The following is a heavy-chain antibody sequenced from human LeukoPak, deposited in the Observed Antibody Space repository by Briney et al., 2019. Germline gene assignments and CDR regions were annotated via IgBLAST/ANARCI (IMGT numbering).Heavy chain of an antibody. Sequence: GGSLRLSCAASGFTFSSYSMNWVRQAPGKGLEWVSSISSSSSYIYYADSVKGRFTISRDNAKNSLYLQMNSLRAEDTAVYYCARDGDSSGYYEKTFDYWGQGTLVTVSS. CDR2: ISSSSSYI. D-gene: IGHD3-22*01. CDR3: ARDGDSSGYYEKTFDY. J-gene: IGHJ4*02. CDR1: GFTFSSYS. V-gene: IGHV3-21*01.